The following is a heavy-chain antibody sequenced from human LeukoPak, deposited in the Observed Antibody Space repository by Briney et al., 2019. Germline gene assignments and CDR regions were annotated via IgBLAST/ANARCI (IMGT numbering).Heavy chain of an antibody. CDR3: ARDPGSYYCSSTSCYIVGDVSASNWFDP. D-gene: IGHD2-2*02. CDR1: GYTFTGYY. Sequence: ASVKVSCKASGYTFTGYYMHWVRQAPGQGLEWMGWINPNSGGTNYAQKFQGRVTMTRDTSISTAYMELSRLRSDDTAVYYCARDPGSYYCSSTSCYIVGDVSASNWFDPWGLGTLVTVSS. CDR2: INPNSGGT. V-gene: IGHV1-2*02. J-gene: IGHJ5*02.